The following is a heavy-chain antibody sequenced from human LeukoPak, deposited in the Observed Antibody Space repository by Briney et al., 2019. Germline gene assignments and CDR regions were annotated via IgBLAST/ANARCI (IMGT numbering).Heavy chain of an antibody. CDR2: ITNGGSTI. V-gene: IGHV3-11*01. CDR1: GFTFSDYN. J-gene: IGHJ6*02. Sequence: GGSLRLSCAASGFTFSDYNMNWVRQAPGKGLEWVSYITNGGSTIHHADSVKGRFTISRDNAKKTLYLQMNSLRAEGTAVYYCARSIGLTGGGVDVWGQGTTVTVSS. D-gene: IGHD3-9*01. CDR3: ARSIGLTGGGVDV.